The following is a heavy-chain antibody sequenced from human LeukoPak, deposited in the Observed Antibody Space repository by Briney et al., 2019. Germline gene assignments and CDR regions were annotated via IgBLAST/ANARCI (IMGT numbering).Heavy chain of an antibody. D-gene: IGHD2-15*01. Sequence: ASVKVSCKLSGYTLTELSMHWVRQAPGKGLEWRGGFDPEDGETIYAQKFQGRVTMNEDTSTDTAYMELSSLRSEDTAVYYCATGENCSGGSCQIFDYWGQGTLVTVSS. V-gene: IGHV1-24*01. J-gene: IGHJ4*02. CDR2: FDPEDGET. CDR3: ATGENCSGGSCQIFDY. CDR1: GYTLTELS.